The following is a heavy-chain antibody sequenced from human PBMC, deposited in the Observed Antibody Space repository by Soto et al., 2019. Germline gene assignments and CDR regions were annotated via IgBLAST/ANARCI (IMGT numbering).Heavy chain of an antibody. J-gene: IGHJ5*02. CDR3: ARAISGYVT. CDR1: GITSTTYA. D-gene: IGHD5-12*01. Sequence: QVQLVQSGAEVKKPGASVKVSCKASGITSTTYAIHWVRQAPGHGLEWMGWINTGNGNKRYSQRFLGRVSLTTDTSTSTASMDLSSLTSEDTAVYYCARAISGYVTWGQGTLITVSS. CDR2: INTGNGNK. V-gene: IGHV1-3*04.